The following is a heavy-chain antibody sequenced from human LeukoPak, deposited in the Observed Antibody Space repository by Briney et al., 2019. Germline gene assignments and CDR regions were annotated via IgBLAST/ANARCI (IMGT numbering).Heavy chain of an antibody. CDR3: VRQPDSARYGFDS. D-gene: IGHD1-14*01. CDR1: GFTFDNND. Sequence: GGSLRLSCEVSGFTFDNNDMHWVRQSTGKGLEWVSAIGSAGYTYYTESVRGRFTITRDTAKQSLYLQMNSLRVEDTAVYHCVRQPDSARYGFDSWGRGTQVTVSS. J-gene: IGHJ4*02. V-gene: IGHV3-13*01. CDR2: IGSAGYT.